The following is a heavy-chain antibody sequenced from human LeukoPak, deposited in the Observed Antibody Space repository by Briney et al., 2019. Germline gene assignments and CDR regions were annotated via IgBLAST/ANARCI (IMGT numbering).Heavy chain of an antibody. D-gene: IGHD2-21*02. CDR3: ARRDCVGDCYSNWFDP. Sequence: ASVKVSCKASGYTFTNYFMHWARQAPGQGLEWMGIINPRGGSTGYAQKFQGSITMTTDMSTRTVYMELSSLESEDTAVYYCARRDCVGDCYSNWFDPWGQGTLVTVSS. J-gene: IGHJ5*02. V-gene: IGHV1-46*01. CDR1: GYTFTNYF. CDR2: INPRGGST.